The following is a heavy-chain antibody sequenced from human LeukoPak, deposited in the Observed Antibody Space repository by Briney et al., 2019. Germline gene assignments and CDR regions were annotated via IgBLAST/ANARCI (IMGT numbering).Heavy chain of an antibody. J-gene: IGHJ6*03. V-gene: IGHV4-59*12. CDR1: GGSISSYY. CDR2: IYYSGST. CDR3: ARVCEDSSPPTRYYYYYYMDV. Sequence: SETLSLTCTVSGGSISSYYWSWIRQPPGKGLEWIGYIYYSGSTYYNPSLKSRVTISVDTSKNQFSLKLSSVTAADTAVYYCARVCEDSSPPTRYYYYYYMDVWGKGTTVTVSS. D-gene: IGHD3-22*01.